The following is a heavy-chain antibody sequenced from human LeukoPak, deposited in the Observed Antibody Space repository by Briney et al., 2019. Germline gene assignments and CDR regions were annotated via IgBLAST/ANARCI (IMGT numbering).Heavy chain of an antibody. J-gene: IGHJ4*02. CDR2: IIPILGIA. D-gene: IGHD3-22*01. CDR3: AREDYDSSGYYGFDY. CDR1: GGTFSSYA. Sequence: ASVKASCKASGGTFSSYAISWVRQAPGQGLEWMGRIIPILGIANYAQKFQGRVTITADKSTSTAYMELSSLRSEDTAVYYRAREDYDSSGYYGFDYWGQGTLVTVSS. V-gene: IGHV1-69*04.